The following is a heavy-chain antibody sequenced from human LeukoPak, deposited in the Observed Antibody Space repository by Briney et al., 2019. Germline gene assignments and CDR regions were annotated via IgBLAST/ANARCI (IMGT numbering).Heavy chain of an antibody. CDR2: ITSGSSYI. V-gene: IGHV3-21*01. CDR3: ARGWNSDYFDY. D-gene: IGHD1-7*01. J-gene: IGHJ4*01. Sequence: PGGSLRLSCAASGFTFSSYNMNWVRQAPGKGLEWVSSITSGSSYIYYADSVKGRFTISRDNAKNSLYLQMNSLRAEDTAVYYCARGWNSDYFDYWGQGTLVTVSS. CDR1: GFTFSSYN.